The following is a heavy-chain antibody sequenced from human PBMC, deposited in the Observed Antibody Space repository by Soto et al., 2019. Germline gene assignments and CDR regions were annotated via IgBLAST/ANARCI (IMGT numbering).Heavy chain of an antibody. CDR1: GFTFSSYD. J-gene: IGHJ6*03. D-gene: IGHD6-13*01. V-gene: IGHV3-13*01. Sequence: GGSLRLSCAASGFTFSSYDMHWVRQAKGKGLEWVSAIGTAGDTYYPGSVKGRFTISRENAKNSLYLQMNSLRAGDTAVYYCARSPRMAAAGTPSSRTNYYYMDVWGKGTTVTVSS. CDR3: ARSPRMAAAGTPSSRTNYYYMDV. CDR2: IGTAGDT.